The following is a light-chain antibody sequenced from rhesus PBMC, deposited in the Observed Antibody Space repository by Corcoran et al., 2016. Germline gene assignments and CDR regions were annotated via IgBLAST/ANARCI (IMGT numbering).Light chain of an antibody. Sequence: QAALTQPPSMSGSPGQSVTISCTGTSSDIGGYNRVSWYQHPPGKAPKLMIFQVSQRPSGVSDRFSGSKSGNTASLTSSGLQAKDKADYYCYSYVGSNTYIFGAGTRLTVL. CDR2: QVS. CDR1: SSDIGGYNR. J-gene: IGLJ1*01. V-gene: IGLV2-23*02. CDR3: YSYVGSNTYI.